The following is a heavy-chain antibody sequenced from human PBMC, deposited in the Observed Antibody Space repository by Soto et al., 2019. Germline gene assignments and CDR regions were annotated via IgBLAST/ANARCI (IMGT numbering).Heavy chain of an antibody. Sequence: SETLSLTCTISGGSVSVYYWSWVRQSTGQGLEWIGYIYASGSPYYNPPLRSRVTISADTSKNQISLKLTSPTAADTAVYYCERGVGSSPPQYWGRGTLVTVSS. V-gene: IGHV4-59*02. CDR1: GGSVSVYY. CDR2: IYASGSP. J-gene: IGHJ4*02. D-gene: IGHD1-26*01. CDR3: ERGVGSSPPQY.